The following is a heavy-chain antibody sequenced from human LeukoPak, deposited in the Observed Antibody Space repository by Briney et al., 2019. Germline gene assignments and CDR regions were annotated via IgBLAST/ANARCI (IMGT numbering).Heavy chain of an antibody. CDR2: INPSGGST. Sequence: ASVKVSCKASGYTFTSYYMHWVRQAPGQGLEWMGIINPSGGSTRYAQKFQGRVTMTRDMYTSTVYMELSSLRSEDTAVYYCARGGYTASPMDVWGKGTTVTISS. V-gene: IGHV1-46*01. J-gene: IGHJ6*03. CDR1: GYTFTSYY. CDR3: ARGGYTASPMDV. D-gene: IGHD5-18*01.